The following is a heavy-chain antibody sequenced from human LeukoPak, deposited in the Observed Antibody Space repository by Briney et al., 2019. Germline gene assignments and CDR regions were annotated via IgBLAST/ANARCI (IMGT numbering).Heavy chain of an antibody. CDR2: MNPNSGNT. CDR3: AKLTGDDYGDPDY. J-gene: IGHJ4*02. D-gene: IGHD4-17*01. CDR1: GYTFTSYD. V-gene: IGHV1-8*01. Sequence: GASVKVSCKASGYTFTSYDINWVRQATGQGLEWMGWMNPNSGNTGYAQKFQGRVTMTRNTSISTAYMELSSLRSEDTAVYYCAKLTGDDYGDPDYWGQGTLVTVSS.